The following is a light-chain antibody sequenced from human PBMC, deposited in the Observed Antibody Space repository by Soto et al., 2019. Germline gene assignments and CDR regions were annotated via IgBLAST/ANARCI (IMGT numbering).Light chain of an antibody. CDR3: SSYTSSSTLGV. J-gene: IGLJ1*01. CDR1: SSDVGGYNY. V-gene: IGLV2-14*01. Sequence: QSALTQPASVSGSPGQSITISCTGTSSDVGGYNYVSWYQQHPGKAPKVMIYDVSNRPSGVSNRFSDSKSGNTASLTISGLQAEDEADYYCSSYTSSSTLGVFGTGTKLTVL. CDR2: DVS.